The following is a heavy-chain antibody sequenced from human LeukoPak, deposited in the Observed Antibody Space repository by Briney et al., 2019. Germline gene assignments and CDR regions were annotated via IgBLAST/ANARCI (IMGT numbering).Heavy chain of an antibody. CDR3: AMLYCRGGSCYVDAFGI. CDR2: ISSSSSYF. Sequence: PGGSLRLSCAASGFTVSSYSMNWVRQAPGKGLEWVSSISSSSSYFYYADSVKGRFTISRDNAKNSLYLQVYSLRAQDSAVYYCAMLYCRGGSCYVDAFGIWGQGTMVTVSS. CDR1: GFTVSSYS. D-gene: IGHD2-15*01. V-gene: IGHV3-21*01. J-gene: IGHJ3*02.